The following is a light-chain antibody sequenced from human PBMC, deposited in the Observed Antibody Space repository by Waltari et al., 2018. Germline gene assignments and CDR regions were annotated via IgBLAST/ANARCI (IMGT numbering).Light chain of an antibody. V-gene: IGKV3-20*01. CDR3: QKYGTLPAT. CDR1: QSVSRY. Sequence: EIVLTQSPGTLSLSPGERVTLSCRASQSVSRYLAWYQQKPGQAPRLLIYEASRRATGIPDRFSGSGSGTDFTLTISRLEPEDFAVYYCQKYGTLPATFGQGTKVEIK. CDR2: EAS. J-gene: IGKJ1*01.